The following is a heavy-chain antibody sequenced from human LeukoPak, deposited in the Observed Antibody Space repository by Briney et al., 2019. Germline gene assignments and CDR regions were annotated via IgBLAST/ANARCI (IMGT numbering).Heavy chain of an antibody. D-gene: IGHD1-1*01. CDR3: ARSELPPQGDPYYYYYYMDV. CDR1: GGTFSSYA. J-gene: IGHJ6*03. CDR2: IIPIFGTA. Sequence: ASVKVSCKASGGTFSSYAISWVRQAPGQGLEWMGGIIPIFGTANYAQKFQGRVTITTDESTSTAYMELSSLRSEDTAVYYCARSELPPQGDPYYYYYYMDVWGKGTTVTVSS. V-gene: IGHV1-69*05.